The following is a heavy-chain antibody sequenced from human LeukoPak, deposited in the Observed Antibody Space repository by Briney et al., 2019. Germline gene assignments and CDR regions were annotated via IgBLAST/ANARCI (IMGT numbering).Heavy chain of an antibody. J-gene: IGHJ3*02. CDR1: GGSISSSSYY. CDR2: IYYSGST. Sequence: PSETLSLTCTVSGGSISSSSYYWGWIRQPPGKGLEWIGSIYYSGSTYYNPSLKSRVTISVDTSKNQFSLKLSSVTAADTAVYYCARFRSVAFDIWGQGTMVTVSS. D-gene: IGHD3-3*01. CDR3: ARFRSVAFDI. V-gene: IGHV4-39*07.